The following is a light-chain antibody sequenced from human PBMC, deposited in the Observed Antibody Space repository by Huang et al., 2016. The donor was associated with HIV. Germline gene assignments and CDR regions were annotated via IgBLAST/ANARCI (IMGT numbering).Light chain of an antibody. J-gene: IGKJ4*01. Sequence: EIVLTQSPATLSLSPGKRATLSCRSSQSVKKYLYWSKQKTGQAPRPRIYDAANRATGIPARFSGGGSGTDFTLSISSLEPEDFAVYYCQQRSNWPLTFGGGTKVEIK. CDR3: QQRSNWPLT. V-gene: IGKV3-11*01. CDR1: QSVKKY. CDR2: DAA.